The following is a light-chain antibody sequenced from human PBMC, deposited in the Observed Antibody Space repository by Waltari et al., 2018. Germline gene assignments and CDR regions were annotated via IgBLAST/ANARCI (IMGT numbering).Light chain of an antibody. Sequence: EIVLTQSPGTLSLSPGETGTLSCRASQTVNDNFLAWYQPTPGHPPRLLMYDTSITAAGTPDRFTGGGSGTDFTLTISSLEPEDFAVYYCQQYGSPPFTFGPGT. CDR1: QTVNDNF. CDR2: DTS. V-gene: IGKV3-20*01. CDR3: QQYGSPPFT. J-gene: IGKJ3*01.